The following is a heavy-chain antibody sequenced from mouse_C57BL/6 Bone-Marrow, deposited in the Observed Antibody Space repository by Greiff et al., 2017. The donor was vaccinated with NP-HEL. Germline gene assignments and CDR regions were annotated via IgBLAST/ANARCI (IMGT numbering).Heavy chain of an antibody. V-gene: IGHV1-63*01. J-gene: IGHJ4*01. D-gene: IGHD2-2*01. Sequence: QVQLKQSGAELVRPGTSVKMSCKASGYTFTNYWLGWAKQRPGHGLEWIGDIYPGGGYTNYNEKFKGKATLTADKSSSTAYMQFSSLTSEDSAIYYCARRLWLRHYAMDYWGQGTSVTVSS. CDR1: GYTFTNYW. CDR2: IYPGGGYT. CDR3: ARRLWLRHYAMDY.